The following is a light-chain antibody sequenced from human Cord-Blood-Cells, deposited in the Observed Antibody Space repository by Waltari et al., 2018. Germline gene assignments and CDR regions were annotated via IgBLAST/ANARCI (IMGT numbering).Light chain of an antibody. CDR2: AAS. J-gene: IGKJ1*01. CDR1: QSLSSY. CDR3: QQSYSTPPT. V-gene: IGKV1-39*01. Sequence: DIQMTQSPSSLSASVGDRVTITCRASQSLSSYLNWYQQQPGKAPKLLIYAASSLQSGVPSRFSGSGSGTDFTLTISSLQPEDFATYYCQQSYSTPPTFGQGTKVEIK.